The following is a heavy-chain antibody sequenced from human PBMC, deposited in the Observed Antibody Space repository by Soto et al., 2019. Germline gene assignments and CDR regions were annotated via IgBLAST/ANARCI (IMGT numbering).Heavy chain of an antibody. CDR3: AREAADCSGGSCYSLEAFDI. D-gene: IGHD2-15*01. J-gene: IGHJ3*02. V-gene: IGHV1-69*04. CDR1: GGTLGSYT. CDR2: IIPILGIA. Sequence: GASVTVSCKASGGTLGSYTSSWVRQDPEQGLEWMGRIIPILGIANYAQKFQGRVTITADKSTSTAYMELSSLRSEDTAVYYCAREAADCSGGSCYSLEAFDIWGQGTMVTVSS.